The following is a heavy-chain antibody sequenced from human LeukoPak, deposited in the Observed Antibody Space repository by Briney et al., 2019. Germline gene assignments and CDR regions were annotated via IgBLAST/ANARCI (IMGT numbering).Heavy chain of an antibody. CDR1: GYTFTSYD. CDR3: ARALIQLWIFDY. CDR2: MNPNSGNT. J-gene: IGHJ4*02. Sequence: ASVKVSCKASGYTFTSYDINWVRQATGQGLEWMGWMNPNSGNTGYAQKFQGRVTMTRNTSISTAYMELSSLRSEDTAVYYCARALIQLWIFDYWGQGTLVTVSS. V-gene: IGHV1-8*01. D-gene: IGHD5-18*01.